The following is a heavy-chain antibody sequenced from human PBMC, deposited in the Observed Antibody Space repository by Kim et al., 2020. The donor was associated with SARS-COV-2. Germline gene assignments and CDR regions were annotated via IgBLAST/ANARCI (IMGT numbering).Heavy chain of an antibody. V-gene: IGHV3-23*01. Sequence: GGSLRLSCTASGFTFSSYAMSWVRQAPGKGLEWVSAISGSGGSTYYADSVKGRFTISRDNSKNTLYLQMNSLRAEDTAVYYCAKGDRYSSSWYYFDYWGQGTLVTVSS. CDR3: AKGDRYSSSWYYFDY. D-gene: IGHD6-13*01. CDR2: ISGSGGST. CDR1: GFTFSSYA. J-gene: IGHJ4*02.